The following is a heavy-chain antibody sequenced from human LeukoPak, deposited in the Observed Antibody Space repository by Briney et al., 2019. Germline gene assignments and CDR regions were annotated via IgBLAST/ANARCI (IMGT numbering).Heavy chain of an antibody. CDR2: ISYDGSYK. D-gene: IGHD6-13*01. V-gene: IGHV3-30*18. CDR1: EFTFSTYG. Sequence: PGRSLRLSCAASEFTFSTYGMHWVRQAPGKGLEWVAVISYDGSYKFYADSVKGRFTISRDNSKSTLYLQMNSLRAEDTAVYYCAKDRYSGLNTIDYWGQGTLVTVFS. CDR3: AKDRYSGLNTIDY. J-gene: IGHJ4*02.